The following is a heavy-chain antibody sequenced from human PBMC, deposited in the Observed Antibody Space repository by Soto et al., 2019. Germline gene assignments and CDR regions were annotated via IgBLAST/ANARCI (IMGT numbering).Heavy chain of an antibody. D-gene: IGHD3-22*01. CDR2: ISSSSSYI. CDR1: GFTFRNYA. CDR3: ARVHYYDSSAYYL. V-gene: IGHV3-21*01. J-gene: IGHJ4*02. Sequence: EVQLLESGGGLVQPGGSLRLSCAASGFTFRNYAMSWVRQAPGKGLEWVSSISSSSSYIYYADSVKGRFTISRDNAKNSLYLQMSSLRAEDTAVYYCARVHYYDSSAYYLWGQGTLVTVSS.